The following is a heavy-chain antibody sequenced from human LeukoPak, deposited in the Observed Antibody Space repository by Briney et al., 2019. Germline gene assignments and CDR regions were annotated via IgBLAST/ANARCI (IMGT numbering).Heavy chain of an antibody. J-gene: IGHJ4*02. CDR1: GFTFDDYA. CDR2: ISWNSGSI. V-gene: IGHV3-9*03. D-gene: IGHD5-18*01. Sequence: PGGSLRLSCAASGFTFDDYAMHWVRQAPGKGLEWVSGISWNSGSIGYADSVKGRFTISRDNAKNSLYLQMNSLRAEDMALYYCARGYSYGYEGIDYWGQGTLVTVSS. CDR3: ARGYSYGYEGIDY.